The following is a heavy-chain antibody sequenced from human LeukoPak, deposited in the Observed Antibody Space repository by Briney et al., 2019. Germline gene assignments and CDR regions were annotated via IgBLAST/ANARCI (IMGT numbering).Heavy chain of an antibody. CDR3: AKEDWRSTEPQH. Sequence: GGSLRLSCAASGVTFSSYAMSWVRQAPGKGLEWVSAISGSGSSTYYADSVKGRFTISRDNSKNTLYLQMNSLRAEDTAVYNCAKEDWRSTEPQHWGQGTLVTVSS. CDR1: GVTFSSYA. D-gene: IGHD2-8*02. CDR2: ISGSGSST. J-gene: IGHJ4*02. V-gene: IGHV3-23*01.